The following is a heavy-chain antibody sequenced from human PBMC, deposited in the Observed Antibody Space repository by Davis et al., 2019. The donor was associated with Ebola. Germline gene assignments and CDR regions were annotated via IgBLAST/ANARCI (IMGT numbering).Heavy chain of an antibody. CDR2: IYYSGST. CDR1: GGSISSYY. CDR3: ARTSGDYAWFDP. V-gene: IGHV4-59*01. Sequence: SETLSLTCTVSGGSISSYYWSWIRQPPGKGLEWIGYIYYSGSTNYNPSLKSRVTISVDTSKNQFSLKLSSVTAADTAVYYCARTSGDYAWFDPWGQGTLVTVSS. D-gene: IGHD4-17*01. J-gene: IGHJ5*02.